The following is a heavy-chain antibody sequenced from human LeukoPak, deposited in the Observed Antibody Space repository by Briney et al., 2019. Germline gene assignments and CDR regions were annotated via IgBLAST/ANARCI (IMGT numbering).Heavy chain of an antibody. CDR3: AKGQLPWVVTDGFDY. V-gene: IGHV3-30*18. CDR2: ISYDGSNK. D-gene: IGHD2-21*02. CDR1: GFTFSSYG. Sequence: PGGSLRLSCAASGFTFSSYGMHWVRQAPGKGLEWVAVISYDGSNKYYADSVKGRFTISRDNSKNTLYLQMNSLRAEDTAVYYCAKGQLPWVVTDGFDYWGQGTLVTVSS. J-gene: IGHJ4*02.